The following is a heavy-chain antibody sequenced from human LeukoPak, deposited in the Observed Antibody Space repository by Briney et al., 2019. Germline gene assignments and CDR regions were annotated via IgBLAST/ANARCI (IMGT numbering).Heavy chain of an antibody. J-gene: IGHJ4*02. Sequence: ASVKVSCKASGYTFTAYYIHWVRQAPGQGVEWMGVIIPSGGSTNYAQRFQGRLTVTTDTSTSTVYMDLGSLRSEDTAVYYCATTPLVRGPLYYFDYWGQGTLVTVSA. CDR2: IIPSGGST. CDR1: GYTFTAYY. D-gene: IGHD3-10*01. V-gene: IGHV1-46*01. CDR3: ATTPLVRGPLYYFDY.